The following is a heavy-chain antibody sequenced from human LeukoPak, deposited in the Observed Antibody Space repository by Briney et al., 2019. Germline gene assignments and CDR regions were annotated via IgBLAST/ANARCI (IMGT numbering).Heavy chain of an antibody. J-gene: IGHJ4*02. CDR3: ARGMDIVATAFDY. D-gene: IGHD5-12*01. CDR2: IYSGGST. Sequence: GGSLRLSCAASGFTFDDYGMSWVRQAPGKGLEWVSVIYSGGSTYYADSVKGRFTISRDNSKNTLYLQMNSLRAEDTAVYYCARGMDIVATAFDYWGQGTLVTVSS. CDR1: GFTFDDYG. V-gene: IGHV3-53*01.